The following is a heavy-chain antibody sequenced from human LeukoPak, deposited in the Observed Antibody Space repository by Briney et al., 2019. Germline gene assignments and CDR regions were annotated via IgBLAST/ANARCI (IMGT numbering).Heavy chain of an antibody. CDR3: ARDHNYAFDN. V-gene: IGHV3-48*01. Sequence: GGSLSLSCTASGFPFIEYSMKWVRQAPGKGVEWISYIWIDRGNTKYADSVRARFTISAHKAKNSLYLQMNSLRVEDTAVYYCARDHNYAFDNWGQGTLVSVAS. J-gene: IGHJ4*02. D-gene: IGHD1-1*01. CDR2: IWIDRGNT. CDR1: GFPFIEYS.